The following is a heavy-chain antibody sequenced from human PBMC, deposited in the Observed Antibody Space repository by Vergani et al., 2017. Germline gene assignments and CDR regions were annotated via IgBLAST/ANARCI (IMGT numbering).Heavy chain of an antibody. V-gene: IGHV3-74*01. CDR3: ARGPWYSSSGLGDWFDP. CDR2: INSDGSST. J-gene: IGHJ5*02. D-gene: IGHD6-13*01. Sequence: EVQLVESGGGLVQPGGSLRLSCAASGFTFSSYWMHWVRQAPGKGLVWVSRINSDGSSTSYADSVKGRFTISRDNAKNTLYRQMNSLRAEDTAVYYCARGPWYSSSGLGDWFDPWGQGTLVTVSS. CDR1: GFTFSSYW.